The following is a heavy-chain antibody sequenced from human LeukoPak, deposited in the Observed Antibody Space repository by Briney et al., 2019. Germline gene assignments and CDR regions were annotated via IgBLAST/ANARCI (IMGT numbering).Heavy chain of an antibody. CDR3: TRMTTGHDY. CDR1: GVSFDDYY. D-gene: IGHD4-17*01. Sequence: SETLSLTCAVSGVSFDDYYWAWVRQTPGRGLEWIGEINHSGYTNDSPSLKSRVTLSIDTSRKQFSLNLRSVTVADAGIYYCTRMTTGHDYWGQGTLVTVSS. J-gene: IGHJ4*02. V-gene: IGHV4-34*01. CDR2: INHSGYT.